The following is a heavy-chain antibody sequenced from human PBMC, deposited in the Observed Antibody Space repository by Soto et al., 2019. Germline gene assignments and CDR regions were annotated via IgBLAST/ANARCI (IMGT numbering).Heavy chain of an antibody. CDR3: ARGVYDSSGYSGGQTAEFDY. D-gene: IGHD3-22*01. CDR2: ISADNGNT. CDR1: GYTFTSYG. J-gene: IGHJ4*02. Sequence: ASVKVSCKASGYTFTSYGISWVRQAPEQGLEWMGWISADNGNTNYAQKLQGRVTMTTDTSTSTAYVELRSLRSDDTAVYYCARGVYDSSGYSGGQTAEFDYWGQGTLVTVSA. V-gene: IGHV1-18*01.